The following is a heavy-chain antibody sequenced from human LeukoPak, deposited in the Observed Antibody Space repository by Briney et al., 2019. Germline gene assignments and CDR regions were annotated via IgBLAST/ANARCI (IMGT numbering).Heavy chain of an antibody. CDR3: GSERRRDYGGSY. Sequence: PGGSLRLSCAASGFTFSSYSMNWVRQAPGKGLEWVANISPDGSEKYYVDSVKGRFTISRDNAKNSLFLQMNSLRAEDTAVYYCGSERRRDYGGSYWGQGTLVTVSS. D-gene: IGHD2-21*01. V-gene: IGHV3-7*01. J-gene: IGHJ4*02. CDR1: GFTFSSYS. CDR2: ISPDGSEK.